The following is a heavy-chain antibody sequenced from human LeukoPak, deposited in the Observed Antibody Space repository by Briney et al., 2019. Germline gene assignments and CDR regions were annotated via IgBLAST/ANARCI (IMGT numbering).Heavy chain of an antibody. Sequence: GGSLRLSCAASGFTFSSYAMHWVRQAPGKGLEWVAVISHDGSNKYYADSVKGRFTISRDNSKNTLYLQMNSLRAEDTAVYYCARIDAAMSTGGPFDIWGQGTMVTVSS. CDR1: GFTFSSYA. V-gene: IGHV3-30-3*01. CDR2: ISHDGSNK. J-gene: IGHJ3*02. D-gene: IGHD5/OR15-5a*01. CDR3: ARIDAAMSTGGPFDI.